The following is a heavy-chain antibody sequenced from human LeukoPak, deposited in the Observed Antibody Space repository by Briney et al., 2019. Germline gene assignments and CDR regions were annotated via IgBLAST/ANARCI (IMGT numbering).Heavy chain of an antibody. CDR1: GTSITPYS. Sequence: SETLSLTCTVSGTSITPYSWSWIRQPPGKGLEWIGYTYTSGSTHQNPSLKSRLTMSLDASKNQFSLRLSSMTAADTAVYYCARHRAEMATITDDTFDMWGQGTMVTVSS. D-gene: IGHD5-24*01. CDR3: ARHRAEMATITDDTFDM. V-gene: IGHV4-4*09. CDR2: TYTSGST. J-gene: IGHJ3*02.